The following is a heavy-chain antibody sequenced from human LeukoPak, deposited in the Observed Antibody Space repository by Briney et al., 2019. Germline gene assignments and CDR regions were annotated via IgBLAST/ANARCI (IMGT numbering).Heavy chain of an antibody. CDR3: ARDKPAEAALDF. CDR1: GYTFTGYY. CDR2: INPNSGGT. V-gene: IGHV1-2*02. J-gene: IGHJ4*02. Sequence: ASVKVSCKSSGYTFTGYYIHWLRQAPGQGLEWMGWINPNSGGTNYAQKFQGRVTMTRDRSINTAYMDLRRLTYDDTAVYYCARDKPAEAALDFWGQGTLVTVSS.